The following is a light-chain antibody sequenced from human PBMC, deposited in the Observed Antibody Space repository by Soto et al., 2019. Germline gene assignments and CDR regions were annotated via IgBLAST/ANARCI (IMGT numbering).Light chain of an antibody. CDR1: SSDVGGYNY. CDR3: SSYAGSNNLV. CDR2: EVS. J-gene: IGLJ2*01. Sequence: VLTQPPSPSGSPGQSVTISCTGTSSDVGGYNYVSWYQQHPGKAPKLMIYEVSKRPSGVPDRFSGSKSGNTASLTVSGLQAEDEADYYCSSYAGSNNLVFGGGTQLTVL. V-gene: IGLV2-8*01.